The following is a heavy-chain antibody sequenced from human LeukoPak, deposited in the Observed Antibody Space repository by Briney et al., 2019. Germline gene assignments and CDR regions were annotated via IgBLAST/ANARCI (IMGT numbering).Heavy chain of an antibody. CDR2: IAYDGSRA. J-gene: IGHJ4*02. CDR1: GFTFGGYG. CDR3: TRYNNAHFDY. D-gene: IGHD1-14*01. Sequence: PGRSLRLSCAGSGFTFGGYGMHWFRQTPGKGLEWVGVIAYDGSRAFYADSVKGRFTISRDNSKNTMSVQMDDLRAEDTAVYYCTRYNNAHFDYWGQGTPVTVSS. V-gene: IGHV3-33*01.